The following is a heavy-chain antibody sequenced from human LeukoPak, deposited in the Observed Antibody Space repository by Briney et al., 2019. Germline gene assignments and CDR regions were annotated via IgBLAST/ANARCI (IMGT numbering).Heavy chain of an antibody. J-gene: IGHJ6*02. D-gene: IGHD3-3*01. V-gene: IGHV3-30-3*01. Sequence: GGSLRLSCAASGFTFSSYAMHWVRQAPGKGLEWVAVISYDGSNKYYADSVKGRFTISRDNSKNTLYLQMNSLRAEDTAVYYCAKDDIRGFWANYGMDVWGQGTTVTVSS. CDR1: GFTFSSYA. CDR3: AKDDIRGFWANYGMDV. CDR2: ISYDGSNK.